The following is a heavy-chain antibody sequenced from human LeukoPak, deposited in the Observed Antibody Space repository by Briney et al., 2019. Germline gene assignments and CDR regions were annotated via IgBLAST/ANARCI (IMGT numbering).Heavy chain of an antibody. CDR1: GGSISPHY. D-gene: IGHD4-17*01. CDR3: TREVSTVTFDY. J-gene: IGHJ4*02. CDR2: VYYNGLT. V-gene: IGHV4-59*11. Sequence: SETLSLTCTVSGGSISPHYWTWIWQTPGKGLEWIGYVYYNGLTSYNASLRSRLILSVDTARNQVSLKLTSVTAADTAVYYCTREVSTVTFDYWGQGTLVTVSS.